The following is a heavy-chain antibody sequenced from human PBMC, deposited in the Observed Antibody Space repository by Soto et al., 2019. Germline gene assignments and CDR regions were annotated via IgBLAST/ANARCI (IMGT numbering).Heavy chain of an antibody. J-gene: IGHJ3*02. D-gene: IGHD1-7*01. CDR2: IGSNGGST. V-gene: IGHV3-64D*06. CDR1: GFTFLSYA. Sequence: PXGSLLLSCSASGFTFLSYAMHWVRQAPGKGLEYVSAIGSNGGSTYYADSVKGRFTISRDNSKNTLYLQMSSLRAEDTAMYYCVKDQDWNYASNDAFDIWGQGTMVTVSS. CDR3: VKDQDWNYASNDAFDI.